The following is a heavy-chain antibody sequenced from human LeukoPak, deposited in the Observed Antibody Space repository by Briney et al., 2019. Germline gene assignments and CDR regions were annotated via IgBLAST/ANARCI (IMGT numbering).Heavy chain of an antibody. J-gene: IGHJ4*02. CDR2: INPNSGGT. CDR1: GGSFSSYA. Sequence: ASVKVSCKASGGSFSSYAISWVRQAPGQGLEWMGWINPNSGGTNYAQKFQGRVTMTRDTSISTDYMELSRLRSDDTAVYYCARVGYSGAAGIPDYWGQGTLVTVSS. D-gene: IGHD6-13*01. V-gene: IGHV1-2*02. CDR3: ARVGYSGAAGIPDY.